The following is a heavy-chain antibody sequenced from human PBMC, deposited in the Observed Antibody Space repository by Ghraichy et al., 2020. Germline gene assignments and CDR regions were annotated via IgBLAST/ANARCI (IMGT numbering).Heavy chain of an antibody. D-gene: IGHD1-1*01. V-gene: IGHV3-74*01. CDR1: GFTFSSHW. CDR3: TRGGPARNAFDY. Sequence: LSLTCAVSGFTFSSHWMHWFRQVPGKGLVWVSRIKSDGSITYYADSVKGRFTISRDNAKNTLYLQMNSLTAEDTAVYYCTRGGPARNAFDYWGQGTQVTVSS. CDR2: IKSDGSIT. J-gene: IGHJ4*02.